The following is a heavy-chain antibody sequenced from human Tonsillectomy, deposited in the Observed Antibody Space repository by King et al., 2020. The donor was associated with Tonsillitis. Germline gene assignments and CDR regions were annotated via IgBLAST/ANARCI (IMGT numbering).Heavy chain of an antibody. CDR2: ISFGSTYV. CDR1: GFTFSTYS. V-gene: IGHV3-21*01. J-gene: IGHJ4*02. Sequence: VQLVESGGGLVKPGGSLRLSCAASGFTFSTYSMNWVRQAPGKGLEWVSSISFGSTYVYYADSVKGRFTISRDNAKNSLFLQMNSLRAEDTAVYYCANSYCSGDTCYPFYFDYWGQGTLVTVSS. D-gene: IGHD2-15*01. CDR3: ANSYCSGDTCYPFYFDY.